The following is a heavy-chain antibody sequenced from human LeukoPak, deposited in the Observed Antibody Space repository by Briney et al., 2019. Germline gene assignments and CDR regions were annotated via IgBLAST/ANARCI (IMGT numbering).Heavy chain of an antibody. Sequence: SETLSLTCTVSGDSISTYYWSWIRQPAGKGLEWIGRIYTSGSTNYNPSLKSRVTISVDTSKNQFSLKLSSVTAADTAVYYCSMVRGVIKDFDYWGQGTLVTVSS. V-gene: IGHV4-4*07. CDR3: SMVRGVIKDFDY. D-gene: IGHD3-10*01. CDR2: IYTSGST. CDR1: GDSISTYY. J-gene: IGHJ4*02.